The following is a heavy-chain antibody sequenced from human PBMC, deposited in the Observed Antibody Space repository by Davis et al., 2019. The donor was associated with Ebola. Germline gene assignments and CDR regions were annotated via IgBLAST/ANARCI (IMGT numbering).Heavy chain of an antibody. Sequence: GGSLRLSCAASGFTFSSYAMSWVRQAPGKGLEWVSAISGSGGSTYYADSVKGRFTISRDNSKNPLYLQMNSLRAEDTAVYYCARPIFARYYYMDVWGKGTTVTVSS. CDR2: ISGSGGST. D-gene: IGHD3-3*01. CDR1: GFTFSSYA. J-gene: IGHJ6*03. V-gene: IGHV3-23*01. CDR3: ARPIFARYYYMDV.